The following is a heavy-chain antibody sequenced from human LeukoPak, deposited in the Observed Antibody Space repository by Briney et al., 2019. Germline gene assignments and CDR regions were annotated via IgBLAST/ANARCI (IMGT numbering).Heavy chain of an antibody. CDR1: GYTFTGYY. V-gene: IGHV7-4-1*02. Sequence: ASVKVSCKASGYTFTGYYMHWVRQAPGQGLEWMGWINTNTGNPTYAQGFTGRFVFSLDTSVSTAYLQISSLKAEDTAVYYCAREYYDILADPPTVNYYYYMDVWGKGTTVTVSS. CDR3: AREYYDILADPPTVNYYYYMDV. J-gene: IGHJ6*03. D-gene: IGHD3-9*01. CDR2: INTNTGNP.